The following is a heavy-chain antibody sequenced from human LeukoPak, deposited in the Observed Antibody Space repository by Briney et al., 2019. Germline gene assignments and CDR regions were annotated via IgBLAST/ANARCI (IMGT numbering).Heavy chain of an antibody. D-gene: IGHD5-24*01. J-gene: IGHJ3*02. CDR1: GFTFSSYS. V-gene: IGHV3-21*01. CDR2: ISSSSSYI. Sequence: GGSLRLSCAASGFTFSSYSMNWVRQAPGKGLEXVSSISSSSSYIYYADSVKGRFTISRDNAKNSLYLQMNSLRAEDTAVYYCARDNPRWNPHAFDIWGQGTMVTVSS. CDR3: ARDNPRWNPHAFDI.